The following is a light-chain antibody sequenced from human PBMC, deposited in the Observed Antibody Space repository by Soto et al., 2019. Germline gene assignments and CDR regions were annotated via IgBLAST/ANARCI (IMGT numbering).Light chain of an antibody. CDR1: QGISTY. J-gene: IGKJ5*01. CDR2: GAS. CDR3: QQLNSYPG. V-gene: IGKV1-9*01. Sequence: DIQLTQSPSFLSASVGDRVTITCRARQGISTYLAWYQQKPGKAPKLLLYGASPLQSGAPSRCSGSGSGTEGTLTISSLQPEDVATYYGQQLNSYPGFGQGTRLEIK.